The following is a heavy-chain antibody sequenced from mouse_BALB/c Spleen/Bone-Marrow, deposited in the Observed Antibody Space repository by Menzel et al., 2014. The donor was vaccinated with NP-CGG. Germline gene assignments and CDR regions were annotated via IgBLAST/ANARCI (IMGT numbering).Heavy chain of an antibody. CDR1: GFTFSSFG. D-gene: IGHD2-10*02. J-gene: IGHJ2*01. CDR2: ISSGSSTI. V-gene: IGHV5-17*02. Sequence: EVKLMESGGGLVQPGGSRKLSCAASGFTFSSFGVHWVRQAPEKGLEWVAYISSGSSTIYYADTVKGRFTISRDNPKNTLFLQMTSLRSEDTAMYYCARGKYGYDYGGQGTPLTVSS. CDR3: ARGKYGYDY.